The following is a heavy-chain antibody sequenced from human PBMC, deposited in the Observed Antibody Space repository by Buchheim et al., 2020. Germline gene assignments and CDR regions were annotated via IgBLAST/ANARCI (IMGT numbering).Heavy chain of an antibody. D-gene: IGHD6-19*01. J-gene: IGHJ4*02. CDR2: IYYSGST. Sequence: QVQLQESGPGLVKPSQTLSLTCTVSGGSISSGGYYWSWIRQHPGKGLEWIGYIYYSGSTYYNPSLKSRVTISVDTSKNQFSLKLSSVTAADTAVYYCARVSPSAQRVAGTSRAGYYFDYWGQGTL. CDR1: GGSISSGGYY. V-gene: IGHV4-31*03. CDR3: ARVSPSAQRVAGTSRAGYYFDY.